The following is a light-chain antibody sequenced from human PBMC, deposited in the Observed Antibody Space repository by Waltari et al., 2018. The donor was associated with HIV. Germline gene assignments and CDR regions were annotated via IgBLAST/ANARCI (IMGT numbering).Light chain of an antibody. CDR2: SAS. Sequence: QMTQSPSSLSASVGDRVTITRRASADIRTFLALYQQTSGKVPKLLIYSASTLQSGVTSRFSGCGSGTDFSLTINNLQPEDAGTYYCQKYNSAPRTFGRGTIVEI. V-gene: IGKV1-27*01. J-gene: IGKJ2*01. CDR3: QKYNSAPRT. CDR1: ADIRTF.